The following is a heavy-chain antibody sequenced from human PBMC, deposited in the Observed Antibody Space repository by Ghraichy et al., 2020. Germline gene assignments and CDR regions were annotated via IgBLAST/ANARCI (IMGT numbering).Heavy chain of an antibody. CDR2: IYHSGST. J-gene: IGHJ6*02. Sequence: SETLSLTCAVSGGSISSSNWWSWVRQPPGKGLEWIGEIYHSGSTNYNPSLKSRVTISVDKSKNQFSLKLSSVTAADTAVYYCARDSRIQLWTHMEYYYGMDVWGQGTTVTVSS. D-gene: IGHD5-18*01. V-gene: IGHV4-4*02. CDR1: GGSISSSNW. CDR3: ARDSRIQLWTHMEYYYGMDV.